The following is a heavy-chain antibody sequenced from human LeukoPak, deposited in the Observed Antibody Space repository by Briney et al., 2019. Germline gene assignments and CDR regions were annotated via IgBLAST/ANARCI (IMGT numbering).Heavy chain of an antibody. CDR1: GGSISSYY. D-gene: IGHD6-13*01. CDR2: IYYSGST. Sequence: SETLSLTCTVSGGSISSYYWSWIRQPPGKGLEWIGYIYYSGSTNYNPSLKSRVTISVDTSKNQFSLKLSSVTAADTAVYYCARGTYSSSWAYYYYYMDVWGKGTTVTVSS. V-gene: IGHV4-59*01. J-gene: IGHJ6*03. CDR3: ARGTYSSSWAYYYYYMDV.